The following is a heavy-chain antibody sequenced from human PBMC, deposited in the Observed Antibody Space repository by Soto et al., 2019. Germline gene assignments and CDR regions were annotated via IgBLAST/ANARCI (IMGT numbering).Heavy chain of an antibody. CDR2: INWNSGSI. D-gene: IGHD6-13*01. CDR3: VKDESINWYSGHFRH. CDR1: GFTFDDYA. V-gene: IGHV3-9*01. J-gene: IGHJ1*01. Sequence: EVQLVESGGGLVQPGRSLRLSCAASGFTFDDYAMHWVRQVPGKGLEWVSGINWNSGSIGYGDSVKGRVAISRDNAKNSLHLQMNSLSAEDTAFYYGVKDESINWYSGHFRHWGQGILVTVSS.